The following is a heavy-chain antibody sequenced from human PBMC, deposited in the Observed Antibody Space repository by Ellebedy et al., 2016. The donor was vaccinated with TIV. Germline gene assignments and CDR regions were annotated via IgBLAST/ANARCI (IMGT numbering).Heavy chain of an antibody. CDR1: GYTFADYY. Sequence: AASVKVSCKPSGYTFADYYIHWVRQAPGQGLEWMGWLNPNTGVTHYAQNFQGRVTMTSDTSISAAYMELNILMSDDKAIYYCARDFRQNWNDPTGVWFDPWGQGTLVTVSS. CDR2: LNPNTGVT. V-gene: IGHV1-2*02. D-gene: IGHD1-1*01. CDR3: ARDFRQNWNDPTGVWFDP. J-gene: IGHJ5*02.